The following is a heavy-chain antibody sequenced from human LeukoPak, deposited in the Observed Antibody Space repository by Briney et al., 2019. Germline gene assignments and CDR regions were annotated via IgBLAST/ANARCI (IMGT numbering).Heavy chain of an antibody. CDR1: GYTFTSYG. Sequence: ASVKVSCKASGYTFTSYGISWVRQAPGQGLEWMGWISAYNGNTNYAQKLQGRVTMTTDTSTSTAYMELRSLRSDDTAVYCCARDPRYCSGGSCPGSWFDPWGQGTLVTVSS. CDR2: ISAYNGNT. D-gene: IGHD2-15*01. V-gene: IGHV1-18*01. CDR3: ARDPRYCSGGSCPGSWFDP. J-gene: IGHJ5*02.